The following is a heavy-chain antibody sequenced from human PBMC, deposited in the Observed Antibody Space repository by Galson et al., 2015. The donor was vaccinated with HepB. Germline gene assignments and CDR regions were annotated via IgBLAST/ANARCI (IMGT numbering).Heavy chain of an antibody. V-gene: IGHV3-7*03. D-gene: IGHD1-1*01. J-gene: IGHJ4*02. CDR2: INQDGSDK. CDR1: GFTFSSYW. Sequence: SLRLSCAASGFTFSSYWMSWVRQAPGKGLEWVANINQDGSDKYYVDSVKGRFTISRDNAKNLLYLQMNSLRAEDTAVYYCASNWVLDYWGQGTLVTVSS. CDR3: ASNWVLDY.